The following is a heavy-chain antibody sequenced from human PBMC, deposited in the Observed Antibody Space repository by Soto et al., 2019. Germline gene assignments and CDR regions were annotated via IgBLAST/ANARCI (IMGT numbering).Heavy chain of an antibody. CDR2: ISAGGTTT. Sequence: GSLRLSCAASGFTFDTNGMTWVRQVPGKGLEWVSAISAGGTTTYYADPVKGRFTISRDNSRNMLYLQMNSLRAEDTAVYYCAKVSRDFEWLSELDYFHYWGQGTQVTVSS. CDR3: AKVSRDFEWLSELDYFHY. D-gene: IGHD3-9*01. V-gene: IGHV3-23*01. CDR1: GFTFDTNG. J-gene: IGHJ4*02.